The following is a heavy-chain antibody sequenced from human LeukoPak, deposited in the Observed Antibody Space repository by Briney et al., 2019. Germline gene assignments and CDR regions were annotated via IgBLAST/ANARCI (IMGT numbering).Heavy chain of an antibody. CDR2: ISSNGGST. CDR3: ARGAPISI. D-gene: IGHD3-3*02. Sequence: HPGGSLRLSCAASGFTFSSYAMHWVRQAPGKGLEYVSAISSNGGSTYYANSVKGRFTISRDNSKNTLYLQMGSLRAEDMAVYYCARGAPISIWGQGTMVTVSS. J-gene: IGHJ3*02. CDR1: GFTFSSYA. V-gene: IGHV3-64*01.